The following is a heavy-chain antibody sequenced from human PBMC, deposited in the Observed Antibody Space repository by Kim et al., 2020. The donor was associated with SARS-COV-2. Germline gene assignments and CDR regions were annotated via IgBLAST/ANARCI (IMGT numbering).Heavy chain of an antibody. CDR1: GGTFSSYA. Sequence: SVKVSCKASGGTFSSYAISWVRQAPGQGLEWMGGIIPIFGTANYAQKFQGRVTITADESTSTAYMELSSLRSEDTAVYYCARDKGIVGATDYYYYGMDVWGQGTTVTVSS. J-gene: IGHJ6*02. D-gene: IGHD1-26*01. V-gene: IGHV1-69*13. CDR3: ARDKGIVGATDYYYYGMDV. CDR2: IIPIFGTA.